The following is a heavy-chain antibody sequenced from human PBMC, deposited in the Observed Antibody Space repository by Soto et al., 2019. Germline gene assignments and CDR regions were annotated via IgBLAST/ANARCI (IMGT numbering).Heavy chain of an antibody. V-gene: IGHV3-7*05. D-gene: IGHD2-8*01. CDR1: GFTFSSSW. J-gene: IGHJ4*02. Sequence: PGGSLRLSCAASGFTFSSSWMSWVRQAPGKGLEGVANIKQDGSEKYYVDSVKGRFTISRDNAKNSLYLQMNSLRAEDTAVYYCARNEVLMHWGQGTLVTVST. CDR2: IKQDGSEK. CDR3: ARNEVLMH.